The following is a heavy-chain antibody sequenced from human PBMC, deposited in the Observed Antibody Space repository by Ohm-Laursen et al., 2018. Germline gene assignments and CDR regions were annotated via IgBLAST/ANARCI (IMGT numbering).Heavy chain of an antibody. J-gene: IGHJ4*02. Sequence: SVKVSCKVSGGTFSSYAISWVRQAPGQGLEWMGGIIPIFGTANYAQKFQGRVTITADESTSTAYMELSSLRSEDTAVYYCARDLGCSGGSCYSSFDYWGQGTLVTVSS. CDR3: ARDLGCSGGSCYSSFDY. V-gene: IGHV1-69*13. CDR2: IIPIFGTA. CDR1: GGTFSSYA. D-gene: IGHD2-15*01.